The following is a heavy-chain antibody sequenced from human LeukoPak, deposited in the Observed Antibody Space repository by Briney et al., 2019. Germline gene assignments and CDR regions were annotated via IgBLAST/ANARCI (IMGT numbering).Heavy chain of an antibody. CDR1: GFTFSSYA. CDR2: ISGSGGST. D-gene: IGHD4-17*01. Sequence: GGSLRLSCAASGFTFSSYAMSWVRQAPGKGLEWVSAISGSGGSTYYADSVKGRFTISRDNSKNTLYLQMNSLRVEDTAMYFCARGLGYGDYLYYFDYWGQGTLVTVSS. V-gene: IGHV3-23*01. CDR3: ARGLGYGDYLYYFDY. J-gene: IGHJ4*02.